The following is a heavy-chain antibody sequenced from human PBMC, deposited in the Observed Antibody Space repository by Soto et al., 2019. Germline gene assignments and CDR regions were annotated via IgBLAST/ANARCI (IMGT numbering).Heavy chain of an antibody. CDR3: ARADYATGSYYPDY. CDR1: GGSVRRGNYY. Sequence: QVQLQASGPGLVKPSQTLSLTCTVSGGSVRRGNYYWSWIRQFPGKGLEWIGYISNSGRTHYNPSLMSRITILVDTSKNHFFLELRSVTAADTALYYCARADYATGSYYPDYWGQGTLVTVSS. V-gene: IGHV4-31*03. J-gene: IGHJ4*02. CDR2: ISNSGRT. D-gene: IGHD3-10*01.